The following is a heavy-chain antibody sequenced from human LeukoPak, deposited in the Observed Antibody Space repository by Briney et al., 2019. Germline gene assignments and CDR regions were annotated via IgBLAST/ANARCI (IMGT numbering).Heavy chain of an antibody. D-gene: IGHD3-10*01. Sequence: PSETLSLTCAVYGGSFSGYYWSWIRQPPGKGLEWIGYIYYSGSTNYNPSLKSRVTISVDPSKNQFSLKLSSVTAADTAVYYCASLWFGELYRWFDAWGQGTLVTVSS. V-gene: IGHV4-34*11. CDR2: IYYSGST. CDR1: GGSFSGYY. CDR3: ASLWFGELYRWFDA. J-gene: IGHJ5*02.